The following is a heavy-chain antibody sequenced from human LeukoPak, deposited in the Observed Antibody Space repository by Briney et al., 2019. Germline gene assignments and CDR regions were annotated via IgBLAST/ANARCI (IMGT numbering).Heavy chain of an antibody. CDR1: GYTFTSYG. J-gene: IGHJ4*02. V-gene: IGHV1-18*01. CDR2: ISANNGNT. D-gene: IGHD5-12*01. CDR3: ARDPGVDIVATGFDY. Sequence: ASVKVSCKASGYTFTSYGISWVRQAPGQGLEWMGWISANNGNTNYAQKLQGRVTMTTDTSTSTAYMELRSLRSDDTAVYYCARDPGVDIVATGFDYWGQGTLVTVSS.